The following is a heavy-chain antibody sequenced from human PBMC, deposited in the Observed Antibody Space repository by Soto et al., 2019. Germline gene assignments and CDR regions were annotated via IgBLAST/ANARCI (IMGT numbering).Heavy chain of an antibody. CDR1: GFTFSSSA. J-gene: IGHJ5*02. D-gene: IGHD6-19*01. CDR2: IRVGGGDT. V-gene: IGHV3-23*01. CDR3: AKCSGGTVRTSGWGSWFDP. Sequence: EVRLLESGGGLAQPGGSRRLSCAASGFTFSSSAMNWVRQAPGKGLEWVSSIRVGGGDTFYADSVRGRFTVSRDISRNTLYLQMNSMRAEDTAIYYCAKCSGGTVRTSGWGSWFDPWGQGTLVTVSS.